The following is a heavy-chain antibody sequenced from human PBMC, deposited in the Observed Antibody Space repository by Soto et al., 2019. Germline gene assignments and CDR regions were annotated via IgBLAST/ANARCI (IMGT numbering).Heavy chain of an antibody. V-gene: IGHV1-69*05. CDR3: ARDGYYYDSISYYYYFDY. J-gene: IGHJ4*02. CDR1: GGTFSSYA. Sequence: QVQLVQSGAEVKKPGSSVKVSCKASGGTFSSYAISWVRQAPGQGLEWMGEIIPIFGTANYAQKFQGRVTITPDESTSTAYMELSSLRSEDTAVYYCARDGYYYDSISYYYYFDYWGQGTLVTVSS. D-gene: IGHD3-22*01. CDR2: IIPIFGTA.